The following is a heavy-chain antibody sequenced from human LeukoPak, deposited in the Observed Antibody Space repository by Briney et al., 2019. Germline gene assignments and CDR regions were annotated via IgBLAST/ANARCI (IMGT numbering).Heavy chain of an antibody. D-gene: IGHD1-26*01. CDR1: GFTFSNYV. CDR2: ISGSGGGT. CDR3: VKDLGRYRNNCFAY. J-gene: IGHJ4*02. V-gene: IGHV3-23*01. Sequence: GGSLRLSCAASGFTFSNYVMSWVRQAPEKGLEWVSTISGSGGGTYYADSVKGRFTIPRDDSKNTLYLQMNSLRAEDTAVYYCVKDLGRYRNNCFAYWGQGTLVTASS.